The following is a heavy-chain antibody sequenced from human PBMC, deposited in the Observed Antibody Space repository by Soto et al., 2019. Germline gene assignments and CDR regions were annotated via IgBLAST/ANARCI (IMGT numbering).Heavy chain of an antibody. CDR1: GYTLTELS. V-gene: IGHV1-24*01. CDR3: ACRIAAAGRPEYDWFDP. Sequence: ASVKVSCKVSGYTLTELSMHWVRQAPGKGLEWMGGFDPDDGETIYAQKFQGRVTMTEDTSTDTAYMELSSLRSEDTAVYYCACRIAAAGRPEYDWFDPWGQGTLVTVSS. CDR2: FDPDDGET. J-gene: IGHJ5*02. D-gene: IGHD6-13*01.